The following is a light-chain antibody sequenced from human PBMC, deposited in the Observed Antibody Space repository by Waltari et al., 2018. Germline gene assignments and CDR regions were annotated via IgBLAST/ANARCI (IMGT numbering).Light chain of an antibody. CDR3: QQLNSYRT. CDR1: QGISSS. V-gene: IGKV1-9*01. CDR2: TAS. Sequence: DIQLTQSPSFLSASVGDRVTITCRASQGISSSLAWYQQKPGKAPKLLIYTASTLQRGVPSRFSGRGSGTEFTLTISSLQPEDFATYYCQQLNSYRTFGQGTKVEIK. J-gene: IGKJ1*01.